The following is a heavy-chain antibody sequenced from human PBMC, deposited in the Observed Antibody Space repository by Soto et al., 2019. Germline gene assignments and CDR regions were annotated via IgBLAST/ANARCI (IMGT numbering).Heavy chain of an antibody. Sequence: GASVKVSCKASGYTFTSYYMQWVRQAPGRGLEWMGIINPSGGSTSYAQKFQGRVTMTRDTSTSTVYMELSSLRSEDTAVYYCARGGRFDFLCGYYTDGYESYYWGQGSLVTVSS. CDR3: ARGGRFDFLCGYYTDGYESYY. V-gene: IGHV1-46*03. CDR2: INPSGGST. CDR1: GYTFTSYY. D-gene: IGHD3-3*01. J-gene: IGHJ4*01.